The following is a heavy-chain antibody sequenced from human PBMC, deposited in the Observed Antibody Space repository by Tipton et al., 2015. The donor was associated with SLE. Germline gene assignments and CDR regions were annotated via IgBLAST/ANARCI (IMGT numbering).Heavy chain of an antibody. CDR3: VRDNFGVDY. V-gene: IGHV3-23*01. J-gene: IGHJ4*02. CDR2: ISGRSGKT. D-gene: IGHD1-20*01. CDR1: GFTFSNYA. Sequence: SLRLSCTVSGFTFSNYAMNWVRQAPGKGLELVSSISGRSGKTYYADSVKGRFTSSRDNAKNTLYLEMNSLRVEDTAVYYCVRDNFGVDYWGQGTLVTVSS.